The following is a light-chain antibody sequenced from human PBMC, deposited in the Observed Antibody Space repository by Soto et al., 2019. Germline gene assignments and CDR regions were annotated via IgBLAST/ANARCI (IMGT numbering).Light chain of an antibody. J-gene: IGLJ2*01. CDR3: GTWDSSLSVVV. CDR1: SSNIGNNY. V-gene: IGLV1-51*01. Sequence: QSVLTQPPSVSAAPGQKVIISCSGSSSNIGNNYVSWYQQLPGTAPKLLIYDNGRRPSGIPDRFSGSKSGTSATLGITGLQTGDEADYYCGTWDSSLSVVVLGGGTKLTVL. CDR2: DNG.